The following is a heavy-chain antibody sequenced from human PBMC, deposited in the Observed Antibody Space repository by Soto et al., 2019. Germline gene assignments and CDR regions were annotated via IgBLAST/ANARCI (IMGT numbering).Heavy chain of an antibody. CDR1: GGSISSYY. D-gene: IGHD3-10*02. CDR2: IFYSGST. Sequence: QVQLQESGPGLVKPSETLSLTCTVSGGSISSYYWSWIRQPPGKGLEWIGFIFYSGSTSYNPSLTSSVTILIDTSEYQFSLKLNSVTAADTAVYYCASMIGDPVLSFDSWGQGTLVAGSS. J-gene: IGHJ5*01. V-gene: IGHV4-59*01. CDR3: ASMIGDPVLSFDS.